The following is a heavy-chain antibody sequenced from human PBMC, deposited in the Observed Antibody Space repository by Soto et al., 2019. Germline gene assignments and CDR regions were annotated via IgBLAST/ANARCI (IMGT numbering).Heavy chain of an antibody. J-gene: IGHJ6*03. CDR1: GGSISSSTYY. V-gene: IGHV4-39*01. Sequence: SETLSLTCTVSGGSISSSTYYWGWIRQPPGKGLTYIGSIYYSGSTYYNPSLKSRVTISIDTSKNQFSLKLSSVTAADTAVYYCARHTGGVTIFGVPKEAMDVWGKGTTVTVSS. CDR2: IYYSGST. CDR3: ARHTGGVTIFGVPKEAMDV. D-gene: IGHD3-3*01.